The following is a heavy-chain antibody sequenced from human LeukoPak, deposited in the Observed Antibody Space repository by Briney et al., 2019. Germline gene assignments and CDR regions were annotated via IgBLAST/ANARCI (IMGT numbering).Heavy chain of an antibody. CDR3: ATVSYSSSWYYFDY. V-gene: IGHV3-66*01. Sequence: GGSLRLSCAASGFTVSSNYMSWVRQAPGKGLEWVSLIYSGGSTYYADSVKGRFTTSRDNSKNTLYLQMNSLRAEDTAVYYCATVSYSSSWYYFDYWGQGTLVTVSS. CDR1: GFTVSSNY. D-gene: IGHD6-13*01. CDR2: IYSGGST. J-gene: IGHJ4*02.